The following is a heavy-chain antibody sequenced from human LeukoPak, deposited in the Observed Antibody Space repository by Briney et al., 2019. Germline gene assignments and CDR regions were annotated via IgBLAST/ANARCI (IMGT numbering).Heavy chain of an antibody. D-gene: IGHD3-10*01. Sequence: ASVKVSCKASGYTFTGYYMHWVRQAPGQGLEWMGWINPNSGGTNYAQKFQGRVTMTRDTSISTAYMELSRLRSDDTAVYYCARAQNYYGSGSYSETHYYYGMDVWGQGTTVTVSS. V-gene: IGHV1-2*02. CDR3: ARAQNYYGSGSYSETHYYYGMDV. CDR1: GYTFTGYY. CDR2: INPNSGGT. J-gene: IGHJ6*02.